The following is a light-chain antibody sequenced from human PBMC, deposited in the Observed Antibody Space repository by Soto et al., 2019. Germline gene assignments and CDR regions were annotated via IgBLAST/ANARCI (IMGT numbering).Light chain of an antibody. V-gene: IGKV3-20*01. CDR1: QSVSRSY. Sequence: ESVLTQSPGTLSMSPGERANLSCRASQSVSRSYSAWYQQKPGQAPRLLIYGASSRATGIPDRFSGSGSGTDLTLTISRLEPEDFAVYYCQQYGSSPFTFGPGTKVDIK. J-gene: IGKJ3*01. CDR3: QQYGSSPFT. CDR2: GAS.